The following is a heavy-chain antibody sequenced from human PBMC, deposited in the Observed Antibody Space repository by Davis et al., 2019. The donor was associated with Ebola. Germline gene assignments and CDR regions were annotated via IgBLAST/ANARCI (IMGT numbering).Heavy chain of an antibody. V-gene: IGHV3-23*01. CDR3: ARGVTIFGVVSLDY. Sequence: GESLKISCTASGFTFGDYAMSWVRQAPGKGLEWVSAISGSGGSTYYADSVKGRFTISRDNAKNSLYLQMNSLRAEDTAVYYCARGVTIFGVVSLDYWGQGTLVTVSS. D-gene: IGHD3-3*01. CDR1: GFTFGDYA. CDR2: ISGSGGST. J-gene: IGHJ4*02.